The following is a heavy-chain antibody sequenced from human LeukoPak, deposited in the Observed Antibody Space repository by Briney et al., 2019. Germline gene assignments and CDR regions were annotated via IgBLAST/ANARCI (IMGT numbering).Heavy chain of an antibody. V-gene: IGHV1-46*01. CDR1: GYTFTSYY. Sequence: GASVKVSCKASGYTFTSYYMLWVRQAPGQGLEWMGIINPSGGSTSYAQKFQGRVTMTRDTSTSTVYMELSSLRSEDTAVYYCARNAVVVGSAFDIWGQGTMVTVSS. J-gene: IGHJ3*02. CDR3: ARNAVVVGSAFDI. CDR2: INPSGGST. D-gene: IGHD2-15*01.